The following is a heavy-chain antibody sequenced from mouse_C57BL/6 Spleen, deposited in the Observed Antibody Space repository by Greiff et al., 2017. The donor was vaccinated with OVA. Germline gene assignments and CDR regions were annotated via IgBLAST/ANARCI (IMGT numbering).Heavy chain of an antibody. D-gene: IGHD1-1*01. V-gene: IGHV1-82*01. CDR2: IYPGDGDT. CDR3: ARNYYGSSYGYYFDY. CDR1: GYAFSSSW. J-gene: IGHJ2*01. Sequence: QVQLQQSGPELVKPGASVKISCKASGYAFSSSWMNWVKQRPGKGLEWIGRIYPGDGDTNYNGKFKGKATLTADKSSSTAYMQLSSLTSEDSAVYFCARNYYGSSYGYYFDYWGQGTTLTVSS.